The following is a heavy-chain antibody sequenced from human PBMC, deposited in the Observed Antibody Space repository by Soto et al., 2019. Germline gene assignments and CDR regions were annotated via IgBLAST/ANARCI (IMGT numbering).Heavy chain of an antibody. J-gene: IGHJ5*01. V-gene: IGHV4-39*01. D-gene: IGHD1-26*01. CDR3: AKTPSGWYDS. Sequence: SETLSLTCTVSGGSISSSSYYRGWIRQPPGKGLEYIGSVFYTGSAYYNPSLKGRVTIVADTSTNRFFLNLKSVTATDTAVYYCAKTPSGWYDSWGQGTLVPVSS. CDR2: VFYTGSA. CDR1: GGSISSSSYY.